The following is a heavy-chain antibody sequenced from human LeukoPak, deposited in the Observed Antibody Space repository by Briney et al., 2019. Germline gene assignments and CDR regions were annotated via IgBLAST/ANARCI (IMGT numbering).Heavy chain of an antibody. V-gene: IGHV3-48*01. CDR3: AIIYLIVGATTFDY. D-gene: IGHD1-26*01. CDR1: GFTFSSYS. J-gene: IGHJ4*02. CDR2: ISSSSSTI. Sequence: PGGSLRLSCAASGFTFSSYSMNWVRQAPGKGLERVSYISSSSSTIYYADSVKGRFTISRDNAKNSLYLQMNSLRAEDTAVYYCAIIYLIVGATTFDYWGQGTLVTVSS.